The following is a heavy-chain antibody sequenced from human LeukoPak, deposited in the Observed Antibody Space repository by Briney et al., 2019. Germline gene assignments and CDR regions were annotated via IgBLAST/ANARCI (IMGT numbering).Heavy chain of an antibody. J-gene: IGHJ6*02. CDR1: GFTFCRFR. CDR3: ARAYCGGDCYSTYYYYGMDV. D-gene: IGHD2-21*02. Sequence: GGSLRLSCGPSGFTFCRFRMNWVRDAPGEGLVWVSYISSSSSTIYYADSVKGRFTISRDNAKNSLYLQMNSLRAEDTAVYYCARAYCGGDCYSTYYYYGMDVWGQGTTVTVSS. V-gene: IGHV3-48*01. CDR2: ISSSSSTI.